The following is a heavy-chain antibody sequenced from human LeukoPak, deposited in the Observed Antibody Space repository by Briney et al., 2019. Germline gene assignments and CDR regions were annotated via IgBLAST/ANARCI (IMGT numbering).Heavy chain of an antibody. V-gene: IGHV1-18*04. CDR1: GYTFTSYG. CDR2: ISAYNGNT. D-gene: IGHD5-12*01. J-gene: IGHJ5*02. CDR3: ARRTGYSGSWFDH. Sequence: ASVKVSCKASGYTFTSYGISWVRQAPGQGLEWMGWISAYNGNTNYAQKLQGRVTLTTDTSTSTAYMELSRRRSDDAVVYYCARRTGYSGSWFDHWGQGTLVTVSS.